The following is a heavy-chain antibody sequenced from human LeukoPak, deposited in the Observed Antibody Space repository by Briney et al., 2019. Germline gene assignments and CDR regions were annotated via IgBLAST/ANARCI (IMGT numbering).Heavy chain of an antibody. Sequence: PSETLSLTCTVSGGSISSYYWSWIRQPPGKGLGWIGYIYYSGSTNYNPSLKSRVTISVDTSKNQFSLKLSSVTAADTAVYYCARSTRDGYNSHFDYWGQGTLVTVSS. J-gene: IGHJ4*02. V-gene: IGHV4-59*01. CDR3: ARSTRDGYNSHFDY. CDR1: GGSISSYY. CDR2: IYYSGST. D-gene: IGHD5-24*01.